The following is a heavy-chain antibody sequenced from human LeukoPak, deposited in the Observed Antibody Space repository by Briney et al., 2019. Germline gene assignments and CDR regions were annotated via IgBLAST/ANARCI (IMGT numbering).Heavy chain of an antibody. CDR1: GFIFSRFG. D-gene: IGHD3-10*01. CDR2: ISHNGGST. J-gene: IGHJ4*02. CDR3: ARELLWFGEQLFDY. Sequence: GGSLRLSCGASGFIFSRFGMHWVRQGPGKGLDHVASISHNGGSTYYANSVKGRFTVSRDNSKNTLYLQMGSLRVEDMGVYYCARELLWFGEQLFDYWGQGTLVTVSS. V-gene: IGHV3-64*01.